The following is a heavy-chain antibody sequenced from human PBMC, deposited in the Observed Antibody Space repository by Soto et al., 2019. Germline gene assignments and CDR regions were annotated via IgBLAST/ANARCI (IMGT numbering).Heavy chain of an antibody. CDR1: GFTFSDYY. CDR3: ASDATGRYSYFDY. Sequence: QVQLVESGGGLVKPGGSLRLSCAASGFTFSDYYMSWIRQATGKGLEWVSYISSSSKYTNYAYSVKGRFTISRDNAKNSLYLQMNSLRAEDTAVYYCASDATGRYSYFDYWGQGTLVTVSS. D-gene: IGHD1-26*01. J-gene: IGHJ4*02. CDR2: ISSSSKYT. V-gene: IGHV3-11*05.